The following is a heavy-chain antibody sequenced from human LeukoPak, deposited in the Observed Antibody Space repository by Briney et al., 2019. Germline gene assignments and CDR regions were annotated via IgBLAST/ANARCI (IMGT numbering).Heavy chain of an antibody. V-gene: IGHV4-59*08. Sequence: SETLSLTCTVSGGSISSYYWSWIRQPPGKGLEWIGYIYYSGSTNYNPSLKSRVTISLDTSKNQISLELSSVTAADTAVYYCARHTTVVPPHYFDYWGQGTLVTVSP. J-gene: IGHJ4*02. CDR3: ARHTTVVPPHYFDY. D-gene: IGHD4-23*01. CDR2: IYYSGST. CDR1: GGSISSYY.